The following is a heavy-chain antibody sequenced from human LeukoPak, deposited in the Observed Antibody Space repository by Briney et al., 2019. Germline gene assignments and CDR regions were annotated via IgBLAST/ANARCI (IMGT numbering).Heavy chain of an antibody. CDR1: GGTFSSYA. CDR3: ARDLRDNIVVVPAARSSWFDP. Sequence: ASVKVSCKASGGTFSSYAISWVRQAPGQGLEWMGRIIPILGIANYAQKFQGRVTITADKSTSTAYTELSSLRSEDTAVYYCARDLRDNIVVVPAARSSWFDPWGQGTLVTVSS. CDR2: IIPILGIA. D-gene: IGHD2-2*01. V-gene: IGHV1-69*04. J-gene: IGHJ5*02.